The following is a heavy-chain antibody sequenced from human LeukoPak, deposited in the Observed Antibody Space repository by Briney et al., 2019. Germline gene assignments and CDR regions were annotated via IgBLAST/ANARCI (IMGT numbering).Heavy chain of an antibody. J-gene: IGHJ4*02. V-gene: IGHV3-30*02. CDR2: IRYDGSNK. Sequence: GGSLRLSCAASGFTFSSYGMHWVRQAPGKGLEWVAFIRYDGSNKYYADSVKGRFTISRDNSKNTLYLQMNSLRAEDTAVYYCAKDRLLPTLRRYRRYFDYWGQGTLVTVSS. CDR1: GFTFSSYG. CDR3: AKDRLLPTLRRYRRYFDY. D-gene: IGHD3-22*01.